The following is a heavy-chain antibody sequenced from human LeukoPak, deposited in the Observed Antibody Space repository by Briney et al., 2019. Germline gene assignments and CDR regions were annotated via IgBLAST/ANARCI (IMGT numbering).Heavy chain of an antibody. CDR3: ARVPAADVLWFGELLNN. V-gene: IGHV3-21*01. J-gene: IGHJ4*02. CDR2: ISSSSSYI. D-gene: IGHD3-10*01. CDR1: GFTFSSYS. Sequence: GGSLRLSCAASGFTFSSYSMNWVRQAPGKGLEWVSSISSSSSYIYYADSVKGRFTISRDNAKNSLYLQMNSLRAEDTAVYYCARVPAADVLWFGELLNNWGQGTLVTVSS.